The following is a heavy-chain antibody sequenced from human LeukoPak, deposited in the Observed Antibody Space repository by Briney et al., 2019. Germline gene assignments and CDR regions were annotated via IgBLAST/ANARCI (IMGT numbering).Heavy chain of an antibody. Sequence: PGGSLRLSCAASGFTFSSYGMHWVRQAPGKGLEWVAVISYDGSNKYYADSVKGRFTISRDNSKNTLYLQMNSLRAEDTAVYYCAKKDGYTNSWSFDYWGQGTLVTVSS. V-gene: IGHV3-30*18. CDR2: ISYDGSNK. D-gene: IGHD6-13*01. J-gene: IGHJ4*02. CDR1: GFTFSSYG. CDR3: AKKDGYTNSWSFDY.